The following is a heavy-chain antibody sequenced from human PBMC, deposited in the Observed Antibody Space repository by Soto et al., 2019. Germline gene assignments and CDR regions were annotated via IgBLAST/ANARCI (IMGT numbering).Heavy chain of an antibody. J-gene: IGHJ5*02. CDR1: GGSFSGYY. CDR3: ARRTPPAYSPLTRFDP. D-gene: IGHD3-16*01. CDR2: INHSGST. Sequence: SETMCLTXAVYGGSFSGYYWSWIRQPPGKGLEWIGEINHSGSTNYNPSLKSRVTISVDTSKNQFSLKLSSVTAADTAVYYCARRTPPAYSPLTRFDPWGQGTLVTVSS. V-gene: IGHV4-34*01.